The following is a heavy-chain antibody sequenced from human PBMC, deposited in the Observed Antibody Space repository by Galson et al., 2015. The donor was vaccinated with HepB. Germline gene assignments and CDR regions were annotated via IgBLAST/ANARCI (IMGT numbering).Heavy chain of an antibody. Sequence: QSGAEVKKPGESLKISCKGSGYSFTSYWIGWVRQMPGKGLEWMGIIYPGDSDTRYSPSFQGQVTISADKSISTAYLQWSSLKASDTAMYYCARHKSPARLMTYYDFWSGYYGPTNGFDYWGQGTLVTVSS. D-gene: IGHD3-3*01. CDR2: IYPGDSDT. CDR1: GYSFTSYW. V-gene: IGHV5-51*01. CDR3: ARHKSPARLMTYYDFWSGYYGPTNGFDY. J-gene: IGHJ4*02.